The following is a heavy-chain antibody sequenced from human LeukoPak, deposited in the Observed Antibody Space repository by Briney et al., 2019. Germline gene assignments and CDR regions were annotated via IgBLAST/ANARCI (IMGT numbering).Heavy chain of an antibody. CDR2: IYYSGST. Sequence: SETLSLTCSVSGGSISSSNYHWGWIRQPPGKGLEWIGSIYYSGSTYHNPSLKSRLTISVDMSKNQFSMKLSSVTAADTAVYYCASSVAVSPSGYYGMDVWGQGTTVTVSS. D-gene: IGHD6-19*01. CDR3: ASSVAVSPSGYYGMDV. J-gene: IGHJ6*02. CDR1: GGSISSSNYH. V-gene: IGHV4-39*01.